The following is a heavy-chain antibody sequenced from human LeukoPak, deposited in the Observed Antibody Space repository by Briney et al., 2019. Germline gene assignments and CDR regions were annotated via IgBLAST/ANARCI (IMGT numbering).Heavy chain of an antibody. CDR1: GGSISSYS. CDR2: ISYSGST. Sequence: PSETLSLTCTVSGGSISSYSWSWVRQPPGKGLEWIGYISYSGSTNFNPSLKSRVTISVDTSKNQISLKLSSVTAAATAVYYCAREGAAGTNLNWFDPWGQGTLVTVSS. D-gene: IGHD1-1*01. CDR3: AREGAAGTNLNWFDP. V-gene: IGHV4-59*01. J-gene: IGHJ5*02.